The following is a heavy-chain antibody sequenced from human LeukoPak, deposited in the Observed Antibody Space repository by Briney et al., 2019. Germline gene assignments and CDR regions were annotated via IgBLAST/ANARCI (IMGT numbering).Heavy chain of an antibody. CDR1: GGSISSYY. D-gene: IGHD4-23*01. V-gene: IGHV4-59*01. CDR3: ARDAYGGSSPYFDY. Sequence: SETLSLTCTVSGGSISSYYWSWIRQPPGKGLECIGYIYYSGSTNYNPSLKSRVTISVDTSKNQFSLKLSSVTAADTAVYYCARDAYGGSSPYFDYWGQGTLVTVSS. J-gene: IGHJ4*02. CDR2: IYYSGST.